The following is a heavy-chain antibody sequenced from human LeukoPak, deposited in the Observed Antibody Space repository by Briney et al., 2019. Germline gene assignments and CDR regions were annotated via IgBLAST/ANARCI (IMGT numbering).Heavy chain of an antibody. CDR1: GFAFSNSW. CDR2: INDDGTGT. CDR3: ASYRRFDIASAPSPLY. J-gene: IGHJ4*02. V-gene: IGHV3-74*01. Sequence: GGSLRLSCAASGFAFSNSWMHWVRQAPGRGLVWVSRINDDGTGTSYADSVKGRFTISRDNAKNSLYLQMNSLRAEDTAVYYCASYRRFDIASAPSPLYWRQGTLVTVSS. D-gene: IGHD6-13*01.